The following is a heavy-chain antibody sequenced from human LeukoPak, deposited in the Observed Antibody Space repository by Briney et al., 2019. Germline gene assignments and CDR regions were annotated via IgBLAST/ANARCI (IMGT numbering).Heavy chain of an antibody. Sequence: GGSLRLSCAASGFTFRSHAMSWVRQAPGKGLEWVSAISSSGISTYYADAVKGRFTISRDNSKNTLYLQMNNLRAEDAAVYYCANEVRPNDYWGQGTLVTVSS. J-gene: IGHJ4*02. CDR2: ISSSGIST. CDR1: GFTFRSHA. CDR3: ANEVRPNDY. D-gene: IGHD1-1*01. V-gene: IGHV3-23*01.